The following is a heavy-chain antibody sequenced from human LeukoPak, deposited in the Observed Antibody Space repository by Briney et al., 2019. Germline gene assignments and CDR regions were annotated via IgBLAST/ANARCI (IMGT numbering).Heavy chain of an antibody. CDR2: IWYDGSNK. J-gene: IGHJ6*02. Sequence: PGRSLRLSCAASGFTFSSYGMHWVRQAPGKGLEWVAVIWYDGSNKYYADSVKGRITISRDNSKNTLYLQMNSLRAEDTAVYYYARDQRSVAAAASEVVYYYGMDVWGQGTTVTVSS. CDR3: ARDQRSVAAAASEVVYYYGMDV. V-gene: IGHV3-33*01. D-gene: IGHD6-13*01. CDR1: GFTFSSYG.